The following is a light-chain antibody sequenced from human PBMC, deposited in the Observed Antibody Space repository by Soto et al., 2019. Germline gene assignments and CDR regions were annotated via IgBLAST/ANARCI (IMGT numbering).Light chain of an antibody. CDR2: GAS. CDR1: RSVSSNY. J-gene: IGKJ1*01. Sequence: ESVLTQSPGTLSFSPGERSTLSCRRSRSVSSNYLAWYQQKPGQAPRLLIYGASTRATGIPDRFSGSGSGTDFTLTISRLEPEDSAVYYCQQYGSSPTWTFGQGTKVDI. CDR3: QQYGSSPTWT. V-gene: IGKV3-20*01.